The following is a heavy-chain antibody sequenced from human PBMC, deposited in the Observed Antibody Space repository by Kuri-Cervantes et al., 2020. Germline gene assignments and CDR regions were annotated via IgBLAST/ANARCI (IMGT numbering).Heavy chain of an antibody. D-gene: IGHD3-9*01. J-gene: IGHJ6*02. V-gene: IGHV3-30-3*01. CDR2: ISYDGSNK. Sequence: LSLTCAASGFTFNNYATHWVRQAPGKGLEWVAVISYDGSNKYYADSVKGRFTISRDNSKNTLYLQMNSLRAENTAVYYCRLRYFDWLGGMDVWGQGTTVTVSS. CDR3: RLRYFDWLGGMDV. CDR1: GFTFNNYA.